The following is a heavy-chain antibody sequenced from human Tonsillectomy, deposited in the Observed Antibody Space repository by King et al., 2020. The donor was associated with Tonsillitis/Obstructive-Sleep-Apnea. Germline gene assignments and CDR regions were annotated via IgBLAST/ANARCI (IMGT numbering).Heavy chain of an antibody. CDR1: GGSISSSSYY. CDR2: IYYSGST. Sequence: QLQESGPGLVKPSETLSLTCTVSGGSISSSSYYWGWIRQPPGKGLEWIGSIYYSGSTYYNPSLKSRVTISVDTSKNQFSLKLSSVTAADTAVYYCARGAYYDFWSGYYSDAFDIWGQGTMVTVSS. V-gene: IGHV4-39*01. J-gene: IGHJ3*02. CDR3: ARGAYYDFWSGYYSDAFDI. D-gene: IGHD3-3*01.